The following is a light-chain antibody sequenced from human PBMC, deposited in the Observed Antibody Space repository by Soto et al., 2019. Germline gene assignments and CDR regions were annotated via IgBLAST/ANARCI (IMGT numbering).Light chain of an antibody. CDR3: AAWDDSLSGVV. Sequence: QSVLTQPPSASGTPGQRVTISCSGRSSNIGSNYVFWYQHLPGTAPKLLIYRNNQRPSGVPDRFSGSKSGTSASLAISGLRSENETDYYCAAWDDSLSGVVFGGGTKLTVL. J-gene: IGLJ2*01. CDR2: RNN. CDR1: SSNIGSNY. V-gene: IGLV1-47*01.